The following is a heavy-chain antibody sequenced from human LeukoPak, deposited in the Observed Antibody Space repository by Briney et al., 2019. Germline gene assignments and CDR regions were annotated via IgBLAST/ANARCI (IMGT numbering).Heavy chain of an antibody. J-gene: IGHJ4*02. D-gene: IGHD3-22*01. CDR3: ARGAYYYDSSGYYLYY. CDR2: ISTGSSYI. V-gene: IGHV3-21*01. Sequence: GGSLRLSCAASGFTFSTYSMNWVRQAPGKGLEWVSSISTGSSYIYYADSVKGRFTISRDNAKNTLYLQMNSLRAEDTAVYYCARGAYYYDSSGYYLYYWGQGTLVTVSS. CDR1: GFTFSTYS.